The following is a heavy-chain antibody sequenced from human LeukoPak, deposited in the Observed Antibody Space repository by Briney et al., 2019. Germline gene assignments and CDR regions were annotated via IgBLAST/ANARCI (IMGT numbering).Heavy chain of an antibody. CDR2: VYYSGST. V-gene: IGHV4-59*01. J-gene: IGHJ4*02. CDR1: GGSISSYY. Sequence: SETLSLTCTVSGGSISSYYWSWIRQPPGKGLEWIGYVYYSGSTNYNPSLKSRVTISVDTSKNQFSLKLSSVTAADTAVYYCARDSSYGFFDYWGQGTLVTVSS. D-gene: IGHD5-18*01. CDR3: ARDSSYGFFDY.